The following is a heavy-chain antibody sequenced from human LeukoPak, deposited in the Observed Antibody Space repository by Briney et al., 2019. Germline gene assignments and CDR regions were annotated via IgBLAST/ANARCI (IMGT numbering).Heavy chain of an antibody. CDR3: ARALSGSYYIDAFDI. CDR2: INPSGGST. CDR1: GYTFTSYY. Sequence: ASVKVSCKASGYTFTSYYMHWVRQAPGQGLEWMGIINPSGGSTSYAQKFQGRVTMTRDTSTSTVYMELSSLRSEDTAVYYCARALSGSYYIDAFDIWGQGTMVTVSS. D-gene: IGHD1-26*01. J-gene: IGHJ3*02. V-gene: IGHV1-46*01.